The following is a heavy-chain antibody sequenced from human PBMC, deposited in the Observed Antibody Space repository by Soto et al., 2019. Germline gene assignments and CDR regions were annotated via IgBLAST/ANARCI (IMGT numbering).Heavy chain of an antibody. D-gene: IGHD3-22*01. CDR2: IYYSGST. CDR1: GGSISSGDYY. Sequence: PSETLSLTCTVSGGSISSGDYYWIWIRQPPGEGLEWIGYIYYSGSTYYNPSLKSRVIISADTFKNQFSLKLSSVTAADTAVYYCARVPSSGPFDYWGQGILVTVSS. CDR3: ARVPSSGPFDY. V-gene: IGHV4-30-4*01. J-gene: IGHJ4*02.